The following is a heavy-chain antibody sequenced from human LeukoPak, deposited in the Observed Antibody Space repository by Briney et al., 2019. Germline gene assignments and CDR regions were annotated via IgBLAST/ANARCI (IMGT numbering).Heavy chain of an antibody. Sequence: SQTLSLTCTVSGGSISSGGYYWSWIRQPPGKGLEWIGYIYHSGSTYYNPSLKSRVTISVDRSENQFSLKLSSVTAADTAVYYCARYSSSWSSSFDYWGQGTLVTVSS. CDR3: ARYSSSWSSSFDY. CDR1: GGSISSGGYY. J-gene: IGHJ4*02. CDR2: IYHSGST. V-gene: IGHV4-30-2*01. D-gene: IGHD6-13*01.